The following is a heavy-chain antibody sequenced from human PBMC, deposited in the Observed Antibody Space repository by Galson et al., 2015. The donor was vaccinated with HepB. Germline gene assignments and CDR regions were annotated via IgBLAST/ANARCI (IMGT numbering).Heavy chain of an antibody. CDR2: IIPMFGTA. D-gene: IGHD3-9*01. CDR3: ARGLLAGSSFHHYYYYMDV. J-gene: IGHJ6*03. CDR1: GGTFSSYA. Sequence: SVKVSCKASGGTFSSYAISWVRQAPGHGLEWMGGIIPMFGTADYAQKFQGRVTITADKSTNTAHMELSSLRSEDTAVYYCARGLLAGSSFHHYYYYMDVWGKGTTVTVSS. V-gene: IGHV1-69*06.